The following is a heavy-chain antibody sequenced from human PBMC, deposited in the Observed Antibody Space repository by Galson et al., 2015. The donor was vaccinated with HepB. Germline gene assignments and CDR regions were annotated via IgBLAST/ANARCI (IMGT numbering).Heavy chain of an antibody. Sequence: SLRLSCAASGFTVSSNYMSWVRQAPGKGLEWVSVIYSGGSTYYADSVKGRFTISRDNSKNTLYLQMNSLRAEDTAVYYCAKGGEAYYYERYYGMDVWGQGTTVTVSS. J-gene: IGHJ6*02. D-gene: IGHD3-22*01. V-gene: IGHV3-53*01. CDR1: GFTVSSNY. CDR2: IYSGGST. CDR3: AKGGEAYYYERYYGMDV.